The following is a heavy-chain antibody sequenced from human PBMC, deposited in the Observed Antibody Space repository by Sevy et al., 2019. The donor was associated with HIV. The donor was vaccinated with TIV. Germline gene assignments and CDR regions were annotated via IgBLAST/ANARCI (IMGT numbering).Heavy chain of an antibody. CDR1: GLTVSSNY. CDR3: AKGRGTTSFFDY. V-gene: IGHV3-53*01. D-gene: IGHD1-1*01. J-gene: IGHJ4*02. CDR2: IYSGGTT. Sequence: GGSLRLSCAASGLTVSSNYMSWVRQAAGKGLEWVSTIYSGGTTYYADSVKGRFTISRDSSKNTLYLQMNSLRAEDTAVYYCAKGRGTTSFFDYWGQGTLVTVSS.